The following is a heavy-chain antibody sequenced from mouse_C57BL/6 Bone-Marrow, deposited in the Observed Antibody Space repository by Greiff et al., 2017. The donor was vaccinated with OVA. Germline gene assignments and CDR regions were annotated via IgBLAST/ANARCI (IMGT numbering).Heavy chain of an antibody. Sequence: EVMLVESGGGLVQPGGSLKLSCAASGFTFSDYYMYWVRQTPEKRLEWVAYISNGGGSTYYPDTVKGRFTISRDNAKNTLYLQMSRLKSEDTAMYYCARPPHYYGSSDWFAYWGQGTLVTVSA. V-gene: IGHV5-12*01. J-gene: IGHJ3*01. CDR3: ARPPHYYGSSDWFAY. CDR2: ISNGGGST. CDR1: GFTFSDYY. D-gene: IGHD1-1*01.